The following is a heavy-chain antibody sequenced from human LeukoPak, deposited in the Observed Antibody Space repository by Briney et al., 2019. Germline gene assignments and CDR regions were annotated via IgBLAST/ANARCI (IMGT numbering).Heavy chain of an antibody. D-gene: IGHD1-26*01. J-gene: IGHJ4*02. CDR2: IYHSGST. CDR3: ARGGGSEPFDY. V-gene: IGHV4-38-2*02. Sequence: SETLSLTCTVSGYSISSGYYWGWIRQPPGKGLEWIGSIYHSGSTYYNPSLKSRVTISVDTSKNQLSLKLSSVTAADTAVYYCARGGGSEPFDYWGQGTLVTVSS. CDR1: GYSISSGYY.